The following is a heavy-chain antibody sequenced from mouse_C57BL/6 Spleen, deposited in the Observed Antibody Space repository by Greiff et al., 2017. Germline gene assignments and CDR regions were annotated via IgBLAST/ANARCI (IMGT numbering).Heavy chain of an antibody. CDR2: INPNNGGT. CDR3: APYYYGSSHWYFDV. V-gene: IGHV1-26*01. D-gene: IGHD1-1*01. Sequence: EVQLQQSGPELVKPGASVKISCKASGYTFTDYYMNWVKQSPGKSLEWIGDINPNNGGTSYNQKFKGKATLTVDKSSSTAYMGLRSLTSEDSAVYYCAPYYYGSSHWYFDVWGTGTTVTVSA. J-gene: IGHJ1*03. CDR1: GYTFTDYY.